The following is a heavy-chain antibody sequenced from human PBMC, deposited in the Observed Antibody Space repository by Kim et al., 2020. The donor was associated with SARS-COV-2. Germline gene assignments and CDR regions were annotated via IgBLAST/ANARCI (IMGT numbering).Heavy chain of an antibody. CDR3: AREGLTVDGFDI. CDR1: GYIFTGYY. CDR2: INPHNGGT. V-gene: IGHV1-2*02. D-gene: IGHD3-9*01. J-gene: IGHJ3*02. Sequence: ASVKVSCQASGYIFTGYYVHWVRQAPGQVLQWMGWINPHNGGTTYAQDFKGRVSITTAYMQLSGLTSDDTAVYFCAREGLTVDGFDIWGQGTMVTVSS.